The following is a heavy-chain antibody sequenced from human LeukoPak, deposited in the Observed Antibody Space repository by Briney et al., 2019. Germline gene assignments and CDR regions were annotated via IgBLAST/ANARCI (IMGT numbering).Heavy chain of an antibody. CDR2: IWYDGSKK. Sequence: PGGSLRLSCAASGFTFDNYGIHWVRQAPGKGLEWVAIIWYDGSKKYYADSVKGRFTISRDNSENTLYLQMNSLRAEDTAMYYCARAQDVYYYGSGSQLYTSAFGIDVWGQGTTVTVSS. CDR1: GFTFDNYG. CDR3: ARAQDVYYYGSGSQLYTSAFGIDV. V-gene: IGHV3-33*01. D-gene: IGHD3-10*01. J-gene: IGHJ6*02.